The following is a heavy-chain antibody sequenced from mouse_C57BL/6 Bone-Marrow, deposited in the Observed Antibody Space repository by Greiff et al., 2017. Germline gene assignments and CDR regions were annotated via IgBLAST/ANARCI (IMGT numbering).Heavy chain of an antibody. J-gene: IGHJ2*01. CDR2: IRSKSSNYAT. V-gene: IGHV10-3*01. CDR3: ERGLTGTVPYLDY. D-gene: IGHD4-1*01. CDR1: GFTFNTYA. Sequence: EVNLVESGGGLVQPKGSLKLSCAASGFTFNTYAMHWVRQAPGKGLEWVARIRSKSSNYATYYADSVKDRFTIYRDDSTTMLYRQMNNRKMEDTAMDYCERGLTGTVPYLDYWGQGTTRTVSS.